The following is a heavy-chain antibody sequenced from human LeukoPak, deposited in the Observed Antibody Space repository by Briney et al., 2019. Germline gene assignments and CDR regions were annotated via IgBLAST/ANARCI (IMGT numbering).Heavy chain of an antibody. D-gene: IGHD3-16*01. CDR2: IFPSDSDT. Sequence: GESLKISCKGSGYSFTSSWIGWVRQMPGKGLEWMGIIFPSDSDTRYSPSFQGQVTISVDKSINTAYLQWSSLKASDTAMYYCARRGLSRYFDNWGQGTLVTVSS. J-gene: IGHJ4*02. V-gene: IGHV5-51*01. CDR1: GYSFTSSW. CDR3: ARRGLSRYFDN.